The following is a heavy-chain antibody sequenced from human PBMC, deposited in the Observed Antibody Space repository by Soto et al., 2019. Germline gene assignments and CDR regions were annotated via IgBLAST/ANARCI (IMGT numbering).Heavy chain of an antibody. V-gene: IGHV1-69*01. CDR1: GGTFSNYV. CDR2: ITPIFGTP. D-gene: IGHD6-25*01. J-gene: IGHJ4*02. Sequence: QVQLVQSGAEVKKPGSSVKVSCKASGGTFSNYVISWVRQAPGQGLEWLGGITPIFGTPDYAQNFQGRVTITADECTSTAYMELSSLRSEDTAVYYCAKEEGTAANKFDFWGKGTLVTVSS. CDR3: AKEEGTAANKFDF.